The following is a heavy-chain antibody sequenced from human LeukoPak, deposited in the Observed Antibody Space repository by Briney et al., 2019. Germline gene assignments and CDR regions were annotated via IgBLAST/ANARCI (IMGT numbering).Heavy chain of an antibody. Sequence: ASVKVSCKASGYTFTGYYMHWVRQAPGQGLEWMGWINPNSGGTNYARKFQGRVTMTRDTSISTAYMELSRLRSDDTAVYYCARTFGNILTGYYPDYWGQGTLVTVS. D-gene: IGHD3-9*01. J-gene: IGHJ4*02. CDR2: INPNSGGT. V-gene: IGHV1-2*02. CDR1: GYTFTGYY. CDR3: ARTFGNILTGYYPDY.